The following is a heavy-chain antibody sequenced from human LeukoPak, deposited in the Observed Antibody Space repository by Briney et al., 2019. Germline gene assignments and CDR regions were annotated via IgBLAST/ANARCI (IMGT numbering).Heavy chain of an antibody. V-gene: IGHV3-74*01. Sequence: GGSLRLSCAAPGFTFSSYWMHWVHQAPGKGLVWVSRINSDGSSTSYADSVKGRFTISRDNAKNTLYLQMNSLRAEDTAVYYCARGTYSSSWGGYWGQGTLVTVSS. J-gene: IGHJ4*02. CDR1: GFTFSSYW. CDR2: INSDGSST. D-gene: IGHD6-13*01. CDR3: ARGTYSSSWGGY.